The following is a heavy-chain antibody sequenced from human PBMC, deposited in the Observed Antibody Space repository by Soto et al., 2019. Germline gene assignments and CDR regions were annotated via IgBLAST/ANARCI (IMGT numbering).Heavy chain of an antibody. CDR1: GYTFTSYA. Sequence: ASVKVSCKASGYTFTSYAMHWVRQAPGQRLEWMGWINAGNGNTKYSQKFQGRVTITRDTSASTAYMELSSLRSEDTAVYYCAREGSITIFGVRLRKDPYDAFDLWGQGTMVTVSS. D-gene: IGHD3-3*01. CDR3: AREGSITIFGVRLRKDPYDAFDL. CDR2: INAGNGNT. V-gene: IGHV1-3*01. J-gene: IGHJ3*01.